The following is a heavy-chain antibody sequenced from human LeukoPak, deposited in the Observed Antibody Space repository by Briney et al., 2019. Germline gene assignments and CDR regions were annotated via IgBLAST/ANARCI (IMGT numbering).Heavy chain of an antibody. V-gene: IGHV1-46*01. CDR2: INPSGGST. D-gene: IGHD2-2*01. CDR3: ARDPLKWTTSDAFDI. CDR1: GYTFTSYY. Sequence: GASVKVSCKASGYTFTSYYMHWVRQAPGQGLEWMGIINPSGGSTSYAQKFQGRVTMTRDTSTSTVYKELSSLRSEDTAVYYCARDPLKWTTSDAFDIWGQGTMVTVSS. J-gene: IGHJ3*02.